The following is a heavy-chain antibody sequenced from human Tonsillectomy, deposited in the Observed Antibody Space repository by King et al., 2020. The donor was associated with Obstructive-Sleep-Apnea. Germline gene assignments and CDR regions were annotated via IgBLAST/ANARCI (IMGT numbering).Heavy chain of an antibody. CDR2: ISGSGGST. CDR1: GFTFSSYA. J-gene: IGHJ6*02. CDR3: AKHVPGIAAAGTGGLGYYYYGMDV. D-gene: IGHD6-13*01. V-gene: IGHV3-23*04. Sequence: VQLVESGGGLVQPGGSLRLSCAASGFTFSSYAMSWVRQAPGKGLEWVSAISGSGGSTYYADSVKGRFTISRDNSKNTLYLQMNSLRAEDTAVYYCAKHVPGIAAAGTGGLGYYYYGMDVWGQGTTVTVSS.